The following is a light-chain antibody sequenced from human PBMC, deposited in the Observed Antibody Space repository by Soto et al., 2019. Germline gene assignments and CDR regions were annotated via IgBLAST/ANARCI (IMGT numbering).Light chain of an antibody. J-gene: IGLJ1*01. V-gene: IGLV2-14*03. CDR3: ASYTSSSTYV. Sequence: QSVLTQPASVSGSPGQSITISCTGTSSDVGGYNYVSWYQQHPGKAPKLMISDVSNWPSGVSYRFSGSKSGNTASLTISGLQAEDEADYYCASYTSSSTYVFGTGTKLTVL. CDR2: DVS. CDR1: SSDVGGYNY.